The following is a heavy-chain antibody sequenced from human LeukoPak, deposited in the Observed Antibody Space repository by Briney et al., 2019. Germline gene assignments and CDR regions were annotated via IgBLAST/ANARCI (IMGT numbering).Heavy chain of an antibody. CDR3: AKGESFAFAT. CDR2: ISRSGPT. D-gene: IGHD2-21*01. V-gene: IGHV3-23*01. Sequence: GGSLRLSCTTPGFTFSRYGMQWVRQAPGKGLEWVSGISRSGPTYYRDSVRGRFTISRDNSKNTLYLQMNSLRAEDTAVYYCAKGESFAFATWGQGTMVTVSS. CDR1: GFTFSRYG. J-gene: IGHJ3*02.